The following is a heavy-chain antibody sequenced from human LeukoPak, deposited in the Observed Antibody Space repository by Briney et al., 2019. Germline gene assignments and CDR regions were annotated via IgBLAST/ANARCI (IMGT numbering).Heavy chain of an antibody. Sequence: GGSLRLSCAASGFTFSSYAMSWVRQAPGKGLVWVSRINSDGSSTSYADSVKGRFTISRDNAKNTLYLQMNSLRAEDTAVYYCARDRRYSSSWEFDYWGQGTLVTVSS. CDR1: GFTFSSYA. J-gene: IGHJ4*02. V-gene: IGHV3-74*01. CDR2: INSDGSST. CDR3: ARDRRYSSSWEFDY. D-gene: IGHD6-13*01.